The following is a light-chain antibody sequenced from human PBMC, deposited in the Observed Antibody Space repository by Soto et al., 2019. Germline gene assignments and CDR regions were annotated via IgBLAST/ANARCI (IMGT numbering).Light chain of an antibody. Sequence: EIVLTQTPATQSLSPGERATLSCRASQSVSSYLAWYQQKPGQAPRLLIYDASNRATGIPARFSGSGSGTDFTLTISSLEPEDFAVYYCQHRSNWPTFGGGTKVEIK. V-gene: IGKV3-11*01. CDR3: QHRSNWPT. CDR1: QSVSSY. J-gene: IGKJ4*01. CDR2: DAS.